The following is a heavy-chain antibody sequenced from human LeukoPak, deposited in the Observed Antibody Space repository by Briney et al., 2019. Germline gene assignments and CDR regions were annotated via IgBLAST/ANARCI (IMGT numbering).Heavy chain of an antibody. J-gene: IGHJ5*02. CDR2: MNPNSGNT. CDR1: GYTFTSYD. D-gene: IGHD1-26*01. CDR3: ARARIEGASTPFDP. V-gene: IGHV1-8*01. Sequence: ASVKVSCKASGYTFTSYDINWVRQATGQGLEWMGWMNPNSGNTVYAQKFQGRVTMTRDTSISTAYMELSSLRSEDTAVYYCARARIEGASTPFDPWGQGTLVTVSS.